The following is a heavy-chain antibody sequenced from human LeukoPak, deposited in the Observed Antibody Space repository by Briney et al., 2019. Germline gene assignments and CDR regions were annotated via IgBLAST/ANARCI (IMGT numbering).Heavy chain of an antibody. CDR2: ISGGGGST. CDR3: AKGGKWDVTPFDY. D-gene: IGHD1-26*01. CDR1: GFTFTSYS. Sequence: GGSLRLSCAASGFTFTSYSMNWVRQAPGKGLEWVSTISGGGGSTYYADSVKGRFTISRDNSKNTLYLQVSSLRAEDTAVYYCAKGGKWDVTPFDYWGQGTLVTVSS. J-gene: IGHJ4*02. V-gene: IGHV3-23*01.